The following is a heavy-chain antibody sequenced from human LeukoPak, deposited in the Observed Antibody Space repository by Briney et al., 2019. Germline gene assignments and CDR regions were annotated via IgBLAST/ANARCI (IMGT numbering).Heavy chain of an antibody. CDR1: GGSISNYC. V-gene: IGHV4-59*08. Sequence: SETLSLTCTVSGGSISNYCWSWLRQPPGKGLEWIGYICYSGTTNYNPSLKSRVTISVDRSKNQFSLKLISVTAADTAVYYCARHSPRRIAVAGTTWWFDPWGQGTLVTVSS. CDR3: ARHSPRRIAVAGTTWWFDP. CDR2: ICYSGTT. J-gene: IGHJ5*01. D-gene: IGHD6-19*01.